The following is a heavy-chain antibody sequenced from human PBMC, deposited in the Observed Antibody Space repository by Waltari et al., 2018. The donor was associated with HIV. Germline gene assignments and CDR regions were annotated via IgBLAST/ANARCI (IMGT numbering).Heavy chain of an antibody. D-gene: IGHD1-26*01. CDR2: INCDNGDT. V-gene: IGHV1-18*01. J-gene: IGHJ4*02. CDR1: GYPFDGYG. Sequence: VQLVQSGAEVKKPGDSVKVSCKASGYPFDGYGISWVRQAPGQGLEWRGWINCDNGDTNFAQNFQGRVTMTTDKSTATAYMDLRSLRSDDTAVYYCARDRSNSDYWGQGTLVTVSS. CDR3: ARDRSNSDY.